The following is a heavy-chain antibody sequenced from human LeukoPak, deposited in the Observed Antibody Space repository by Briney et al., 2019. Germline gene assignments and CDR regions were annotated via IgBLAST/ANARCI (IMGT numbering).Heavy chain of an antibody. D-gene: IGHD4-23*01. CDR1: GFTVSGNY. CDR3: ARRAGGYSHPYDY. CDR2: NSGGTT. V-gene: IGHV3-53*01. Sequence: GGSMRLSCAVSGFTVSGNYMSWVRQAPGKGPEWVSLNSGGTTYYADSVKGRFTISRDNSKNTLYLQMNSLRAEDTAVYYCARRAGGYSHPYDYWGQGILVTVSS. J-gene: IGHJ4*02.